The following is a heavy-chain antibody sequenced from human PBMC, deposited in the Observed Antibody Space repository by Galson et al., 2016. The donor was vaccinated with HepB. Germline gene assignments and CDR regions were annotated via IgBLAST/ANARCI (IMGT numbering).Heavy chain of an antibody. CDR2: ITWDGGST. D-gene: IGHD2-2*01. CDR3: ARRYCSGTSCPNAFDI. Sequence: EWVSVITWDGGSTYYADSVKGRFTISRDNSKNSLYLQMNSLRAEDTAVYYCARRYCSGTSCPNAFDIWGQGTMVTVSS. V-gene: IGHV3-43D*03. J-gene: IGHJ3*02.